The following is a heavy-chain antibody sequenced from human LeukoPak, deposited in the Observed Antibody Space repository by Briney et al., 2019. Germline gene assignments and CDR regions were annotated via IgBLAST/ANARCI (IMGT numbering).Heavy chain of an antibody. CDR2: IIPIFGTA. V-gene: IGHV1-69*06. D-gene: IGHD3-10*01. Sequence: GASVKVSCKASGGTFSSYAISWVRQAPGQGLEWMGGIIPIFGTANYAQKFQGRVTITADKSTSTAYMELSSLRSEDTAVYYCARGLYGSGKNYYYMDVWGKGTTVTISS. CDR3: ARGLYGSGKNYYYMDV. J-gene: IGHJ6*03. CDR1: GGTFSSYA.